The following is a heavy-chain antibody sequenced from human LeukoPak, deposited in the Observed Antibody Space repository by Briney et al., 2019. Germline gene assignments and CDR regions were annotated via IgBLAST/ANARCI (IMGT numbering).Heavy chain of an antibody. D-gene: IGHD3-22*01. CDR2: ISVRSNYR. CDR1: GFTFSSHA. J-gene: IGHJ4*02. CDR3: VRLRRNNDRSGYYYYYDY. Sequence: GGSLRLSCAATGFTFSSHAMSWVRQAPGKGLEWVSSISVRSNYRYYADSVRGRFTISRDDARDSLFLQMNSLRAEDTAVYFCVRLRRNNDRSGYYYYYDYWGQGTLVTVSS. V-gene: IGHV3-21*01.